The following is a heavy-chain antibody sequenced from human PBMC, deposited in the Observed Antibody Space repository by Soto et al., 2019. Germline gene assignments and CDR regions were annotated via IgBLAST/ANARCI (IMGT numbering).Heavy chain of an antibody. CDR2: IYHSGST. CDR3: ARDVSGSSWSFDY. D-gene: IGHD6-13*01. V-gene: IGHV4-31*11. CDR1: GDSISSSGYS. Sequence: SETLSLTCAVSGDSISSSGYSWSWIRQQPGKGLEWIGYIYHSGSTYYNPSLKSRVTISVDTSKNQFSLKLSSVTAADTAVYYCARDVSGSSWSFDYWGQGTLVTVSS. J-gene: IGHJ4*02.